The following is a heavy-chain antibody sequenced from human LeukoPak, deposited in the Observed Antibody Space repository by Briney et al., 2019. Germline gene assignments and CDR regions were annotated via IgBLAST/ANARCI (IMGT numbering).Heavy chain of an antibody. D-gene: IGHD4-17*01. CDR1: GFTFSGYG. J-gene: IGHJ4*02. Sequence: GGFLRLSCAASGFTFSGYGMNWVRQAPGKGLEWVSSISSSMSYIYYADSVKGRFTISRDNAKNSLYLQMNSLRAEDTAVYYCASGSNGDYAYWGQGTRVTVSS. CDR2: ISSSMSYI. V-gene: IGHV3-21*01. CDR3: ASGSNGDYAY.